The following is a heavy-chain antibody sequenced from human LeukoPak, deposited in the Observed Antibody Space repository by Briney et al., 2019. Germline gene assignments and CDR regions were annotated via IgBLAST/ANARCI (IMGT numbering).Heavy chain of an antibody. D-gene: IGHD3-10*01. V-gene: IGHV4-4*07. Sequence: SETLSLTCTVSGGSMSSYYWSWIRQPAGRGLEWIGRISTSGSTNYNPSLKSRVTMSVDTSKNQFSLKLSSVTAADTAVYYCARDRYGSGRLFDYWGQGTLVTVSS. J-gene: IGHJ4*02. CDR1: GGSMSSYY. CDR3: ARDRYGSGRLFDY. CDR2: ISTSGST.